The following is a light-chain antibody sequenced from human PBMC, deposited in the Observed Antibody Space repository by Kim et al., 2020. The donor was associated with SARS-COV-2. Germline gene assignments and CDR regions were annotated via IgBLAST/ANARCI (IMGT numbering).Light chain of an antibody. CDR1: VLAKKF. J-gene: IGLJ3*02. CDR3: YSVADNNLV. CDR2: KDS. V-gene: IGLV3-27*01. Sequence: SYELTQPSSVSVSPGQTARITCSGDVLAKKFARWFQQKPGQAPVLVIYKDSERPAGIPERFSGSSSGTTVTLTISGAQVEDEADYYCYSVADNNLVFGGGTQLTVL.